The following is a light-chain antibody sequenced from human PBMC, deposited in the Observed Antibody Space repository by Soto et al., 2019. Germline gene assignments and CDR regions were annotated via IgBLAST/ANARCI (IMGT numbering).Light chain of an antibody. CDR3: LLTYPGVRV. CDR2: ATS. J-gene: IGLJ1*01. CDR1: TGAVTSGHL. V-gene: IGLV7-46*01. Sequence: QAVVTQEPSLTVSPGDTVTLTCGSSTGAVTSGHLPSWFQLKPGQAPKTLIYATSNTHSWTPARFSGSLLGGKAALTLSGAQPEDEAEYYCLLTYPGVRVFGTGTKVTVL.